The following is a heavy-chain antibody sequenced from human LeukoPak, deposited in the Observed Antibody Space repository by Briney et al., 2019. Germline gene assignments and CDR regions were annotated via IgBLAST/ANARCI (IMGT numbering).Heavy chain of an antibody. CDR3: ASLFMAAGTRDY. Sequence: GGSLRLSCAASGFTFSSYSMNWVRQAPGKGLEWVSSISSSSSYIYYADSVKGRFTISRDNAKNSLYLQMNSLRAEDTAVYYCASLFMAAGTRDYWGQGTLVTVSS. D-gene: IGHD6-13*01. V-gene: IGHV3-21*01. J-gene: IGHJ4*02. CDR1: GFTFSSYS. CDR2: ISSSSSYI.